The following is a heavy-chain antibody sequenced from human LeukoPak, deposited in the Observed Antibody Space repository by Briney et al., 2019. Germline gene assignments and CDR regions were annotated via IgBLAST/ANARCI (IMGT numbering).Heavy chain of an antibody. CDR3: ARGSGGYSYTYDKDFDY. V-gene: IGHV1-2*02. CDR1: GYSFTGYY. CDR2: INPTSGGT. Sequence: ASVKVSCKASGYSFTGYYMHWVRQAPGQGLEWMGWINPTSGGTNYAQKFQGRVTMTRDTSTNTVYLELSSLRSDDTALYYCARGSGGYSYTYDKDFDYWGQGTLLTVSS. J-gene: IGHJ4*02. D-gene: IGHD5-18*01.